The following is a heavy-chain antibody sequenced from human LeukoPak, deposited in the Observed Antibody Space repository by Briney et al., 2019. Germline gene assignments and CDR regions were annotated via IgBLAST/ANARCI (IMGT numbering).Heavy chain of an antibody. D-gene: IGHD2-15*01. CDR2: ISGSGGST. J-gene: IGHJ6*03. CDR1: GFTFSDYY. Sequence: PGGSLRLSCAASGFTFSDYYMSWVRQAPGKGLEWVSAISGSGGSTYYADSVKGRFTISRDNSKNTLYLQMNSLRAEDTAVYYCAKGSTPGYYYYYMDVWGKGTTVTISS. CDR3: AKGSTPGYYYYYMDV. V-gene: IGHV3-23*01.